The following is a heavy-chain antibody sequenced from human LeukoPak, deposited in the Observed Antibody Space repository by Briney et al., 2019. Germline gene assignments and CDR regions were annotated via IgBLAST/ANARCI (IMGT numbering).Heavy chain of an antibody. V-gene: IGHV3-23*01. D-gene: IGHD4-17*01. CDR3: AKGDYGDYLIDY. Sequence: GGSLRLSCAASGFTFSSYAMSWVRQAPGKGLEWVSAISGSGGSTYYADSVKGRFAISRDNSKNTLYLQMNSLRAEDTAVYYCAKGDYGDYLIDYWGQGTLVTVSS. J-gene: IGHJ4*02. CDR2: ISGSGGST. CDR1: GFTFSSYA.